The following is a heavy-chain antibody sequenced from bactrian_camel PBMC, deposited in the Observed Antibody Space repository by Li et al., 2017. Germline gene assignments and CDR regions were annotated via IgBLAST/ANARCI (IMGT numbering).Heavy chain of an antibody. CDR3: ATFRRTTGAGCDGCLLPDFFRY. V-gene: IGHV3S53*01. J-gene: IGHJ6*01. D-gene: IGHD5*01. CDR1: GYTASSYC. CDR2: IDSDGMA. Sequence: QLVESGGGSVQAGGSLRLSCAASGYTASSYCMGWFRQAPGKEREGVAAIDSDGMASYGDSVKGRFTASKDNAKETVNLQMTNLKPDDTGVYSCATFRRTTGAGCDGCLLPDFFRYWGQGTQVTVS.